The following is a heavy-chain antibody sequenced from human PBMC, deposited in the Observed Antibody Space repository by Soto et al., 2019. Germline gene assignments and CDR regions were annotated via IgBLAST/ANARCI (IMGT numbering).Heavy chain of an antibody. V-gene: IGHV3-74*01. CDR3: ARGLRNYYGVDV. J-gene: IGHJ6*02. CDR1: GFTFSTYW. Sequence: EVQLEESGGGLLRPGGSLRLSCTASGFTFSTYWMHWVRQAPGKGLVWVSRINGDGSTTAYADSVRGRFTISRDNAKNTLYLQVNSLRDEDTAVYYCARGLRNYYGVDVWGQGTTVTVSS. CDR2: INGDGSTT.